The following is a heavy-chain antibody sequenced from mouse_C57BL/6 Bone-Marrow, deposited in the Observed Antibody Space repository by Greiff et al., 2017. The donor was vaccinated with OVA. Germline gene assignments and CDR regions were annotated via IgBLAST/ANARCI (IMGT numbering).Heavy chain of an antibody. CDR2: IYPGDGDT. Sequence: QVQLQQSGPELVKPGASVKISCKASGYAFSSSWMNWVKQRPGKGLEWIGRIYPGDGDTNYNGKFKGKATLTADKSSSTAYMQLSSLTSEDSAVYFCARKGQLRSLDYWGQGTTLTVSS. J-gene: IGHJ2*01. D-gene: IGHD3-2*02. CDR1: GYAFSSSW. V-gene: IGHV1-82*01. CDR3: ARKGQLRSLDY.